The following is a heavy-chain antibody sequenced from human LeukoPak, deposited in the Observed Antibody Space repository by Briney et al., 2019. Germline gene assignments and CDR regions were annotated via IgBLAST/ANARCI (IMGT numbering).Heavy chain of an antibody. CDR1: GYTFTTYF. D-gene: IGHD2-2*01. V-gene: IGHV1-2*02. J-gene: IGHJ4*02. CDR3: AREGGTLGYCSSTSCSALDY. CDR2: INPNSGGT. Sequence: ASVKVSCKPSGYTFTTYFMHWVRQAPGQGLEWMGWINPNSGGTNYAQKFQGRVTMTRDTSISTAYMELSRLRSDDTAVYYCAREGGTLGYCSSTSCSALDYWGQGTLVTVSS.